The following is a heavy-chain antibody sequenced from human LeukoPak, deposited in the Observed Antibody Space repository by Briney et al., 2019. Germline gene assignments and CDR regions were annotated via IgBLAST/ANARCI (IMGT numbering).Heavy chain of an antibody. CDR3: ARDYTYCSGSRCYDRFDY. CDR1: GFTFSSYS. J-gene: IGHJ4*02. CDR2: ISSSSSYI. V-gene: IGHV3-21*01. D-gene: IGHD2-15*01. Sequence: GGSLRLSCAASGFTFSSYSMNWVRQAPGKGLEWVSSISSSSSYIYYADSVKGRFTISRDNAKNSLYLQMNSLTAEDTAVYYCARDYTYCSGSRCYDRFDYWGQGIRVTVSS.